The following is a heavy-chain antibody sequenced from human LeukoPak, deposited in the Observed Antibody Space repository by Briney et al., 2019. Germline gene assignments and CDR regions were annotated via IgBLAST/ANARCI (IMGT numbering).Heavy chain of an antibody. CDR3: ASDRGGYCTNGVCAGFDY. CDR2: ISFDAISQ. V-gene: IGHV3-30-3*01. CDR1: GFTFSSYA. D-gene: IGHD2-8*01. Sequence: GGSLRLSCAASGFTFSSYAMHWVRRAPGKGLEWVAVISFDAISQYYADSVKGRFTISRDNSKNTLYLQMNSLRAEDTAVYYCASDRGGYCTNGVCAGFDYWGQGTLVTVSS. J-gene: IGHJ4*02.